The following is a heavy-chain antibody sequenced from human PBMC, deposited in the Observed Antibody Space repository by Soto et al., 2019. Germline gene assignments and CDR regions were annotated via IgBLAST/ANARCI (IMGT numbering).Heavy chain of an antibody. CDR2: IIPILGIA. J-gene: IGHJ6*04. CDR3: ARVSVNNPLDV. CDR1: GGTFSSYT. D-gene: IGHD3-10*01. Sequence: QVQLVQSGAEVKKPGSSVKVSCKASGGTFSSYTISWVRQAPGQGLEWMGRIIPILGIANYAQKFQGRVXXXXXXXXXXXXXXXXXXRSEDTAVYYCARVSVNNPLDVWGKGTTVTVSS. V-gene: IGHV1-69*02.